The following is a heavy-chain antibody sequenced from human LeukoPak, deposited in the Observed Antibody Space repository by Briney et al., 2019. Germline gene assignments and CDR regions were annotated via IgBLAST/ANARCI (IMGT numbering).Heavy chain of an antibody. V-gene: IGHV3-48*03. CDR1: GFTFSNYE. CDR3: ARMFEF. Sequence: PGGSLRLSCVVSGFTFSNYEMNWVRQAPGEGVEGVSYISSSGSTTYYADSVKGRFTISRDNAKNSLFLQMNSLRAEDTAVYFCARMFEFWGQGTLVTVSS. J-gene: IGHJ4*02. CDR2: ISSSGSTT.